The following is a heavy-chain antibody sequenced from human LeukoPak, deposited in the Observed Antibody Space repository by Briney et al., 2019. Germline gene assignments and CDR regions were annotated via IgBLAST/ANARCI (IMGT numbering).Heavy chain of an antibody. CDR1: GGSISSGGYY. J-gene: IGHJ5*02. CDR2: IYYSGST. D-gene: IGHD2-2*01. V-gene: IGHV4-31*03. Sequence: PSETLSLTCTVSGGSISSGGYYWSWIRQHPGKGLEWIGYIYYSGSTYYNPPLKSRVTISVDTSKNQFSLKLSSVTAADTAVYYCARASEYCSSTSCYNWFDPWGQGTLVTVSS. CDR3: ARASEYCSSTSCYNWFDP.